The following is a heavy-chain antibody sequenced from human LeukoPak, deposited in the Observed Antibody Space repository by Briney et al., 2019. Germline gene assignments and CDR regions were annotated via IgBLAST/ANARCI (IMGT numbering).Heavy chain of an antibody. CDR1: GFAFGHYT. J-gene: IGHJ4*02. V-gene: IGHV3-43*01. CDR2: ISWDGGNT. Sequence: GGSLRLSCAASGFAFGHYTMHWVRQAPGKGLEWVSLISWDGGNTYYADSVKGRFTISRDTSKNALYLQMNSLRVEDTAVYYCAKVGQNYDILTYYFDYWGQGTLVTVSS. CDR3: AKVGQNYDILTYYFDY. D-gene: IGHD3-9*01.